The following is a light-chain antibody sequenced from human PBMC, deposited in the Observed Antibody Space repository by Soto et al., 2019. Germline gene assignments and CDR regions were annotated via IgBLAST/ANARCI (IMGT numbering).Light chain of an antibody. Sequence: QSVLTQPPSVSEAPRQRVTMSCSGTWPNIGNIAVSWYQQVPGKAPKLPLDHDDFLALRVSDRFSGSKSGTSASLAISGFQSEDEVDYYCAVWDDNLNGRVFGGGTKVTVL. CDR1: WPNIGNIA. CDR2: HDD. V-gene: IGLV1-36*01. J-gene: IGLJ2*01. CDR3: AVWDDNLNGRV.